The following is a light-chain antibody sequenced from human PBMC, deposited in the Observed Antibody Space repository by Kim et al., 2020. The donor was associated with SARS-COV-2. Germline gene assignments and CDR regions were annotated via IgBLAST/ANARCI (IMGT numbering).Light chain of an antibody. CDR1: QGIRND. CDR3: LQDYRYPLT. V-gene: IGKV1-6*01. Sequence: AIQMTQSPASLSASVGDRVTITCRASQGIRNDLAWYQQRPGKAPKLLIYATSRLESGVPSRFSGSGSGTDFTLTINGLQPEDFGTYSCLQDYRYPLTFGGGTKVDIK. J-gene: IGKJ4*01. CDR2: ATS.